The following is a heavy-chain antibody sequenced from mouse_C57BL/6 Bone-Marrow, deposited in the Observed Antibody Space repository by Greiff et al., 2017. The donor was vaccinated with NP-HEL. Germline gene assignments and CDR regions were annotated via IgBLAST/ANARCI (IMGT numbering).Heavy chain of an antibody. CDR2: INPNNGGT. V-gene: IGHV1-18*01. Sequence: VQLQQSGPELVKPGASVKIPCKASGYTFTDYNMDWVKQSHGKSLEWIGDINPNNGGTIYNQKFKGKATLTVDKSSSTAYMELRSLTSEDTAVYYCAREFYYGSSYEYYAMDYWGQGTSVTVSS. J-gene: IGHJ4*01. CDR3: AREFYYGSSYEYYAMDY. CDR1: GYTFTDYN. D-gene: IGHD1-1*01.